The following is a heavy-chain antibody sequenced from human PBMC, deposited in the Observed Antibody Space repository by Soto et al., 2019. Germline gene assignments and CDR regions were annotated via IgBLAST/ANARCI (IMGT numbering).Heavy chain of an antibody. Sequence: QVQLQESGPGLVKPSGTLSLTCAVSGGSISSTNWWSWVRQPPGKGLEWIGEIYHSGSTNYNPSPXXRXXLSVDESKNQFSLKLSSVTAADTAVYYCARVWGFSSAGVDYWGQGTLVTVSS. J-gene: IGHJ4*02. CDR2: IYHSGST. CDR1: GGSISSTNW. V-gene: IGHV4-4*02. CDR3: ARVWGFSSAGVDY. D-gene: IGHD6-19*01.